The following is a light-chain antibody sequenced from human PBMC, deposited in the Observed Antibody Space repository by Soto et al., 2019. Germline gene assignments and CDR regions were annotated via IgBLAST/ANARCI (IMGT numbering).Light chain of an antibody. Sequence: IQMTQSPSCLSASVGCRETITWQASQDIDNFLNWYQQKQGKAPKXXIDDASNLGTGVPSRFSGSVSGTDGTFTISSLQADDCSTYYCQQYDDLTITFGQGTRLEIK. V-gene: IGKV1-33*01. CDR2: DAS. J-gene: IGKJ5*01. CDR3: QQYDDLTIT. CDR1: QDIDNF.